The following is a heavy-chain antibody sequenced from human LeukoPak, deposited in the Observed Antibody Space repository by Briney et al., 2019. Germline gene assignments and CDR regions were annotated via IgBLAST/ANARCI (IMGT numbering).Heavy chain of an antibody. J-gene: IGHJ4*02. D-gene: IGHD5-18*01. V-gene: IGHV4-39*07. CDR3: ARDPLSAPDTAMAPDY. Sequence: SSETLSLTCIVSGSSIHSSPFYWGWVRQPPGKGLEWIGSIYYSGNTFYNPSLKSRVTISVDTSKNQFSLKLSSVTAADTAVYYCARDPLSAPDTAMAPDYWGQGTLVTVSS. CDR2: IYYSGNT. CDR1: GSSIHSSPFY.